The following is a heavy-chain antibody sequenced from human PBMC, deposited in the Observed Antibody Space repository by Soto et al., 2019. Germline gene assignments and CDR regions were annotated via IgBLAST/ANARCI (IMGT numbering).Heavy chain of an antibody. CDR2: IYYSGST. D-gene: IGHD3-10*01. CDR3: ARDFTLSGSDNWFDP. CDR1: GGSISSYY. J-gene: IGHJ5*02. V-gene: IGHV4-59*01. Sequence: PSETLSLTCTVSGGSISSYYWSWIRQPPGKGLEWVGYIYYSGSTNYNPSLKSRVTISVDTSKYQFSLKLSSVTAADTAVYYCARDFTLSGSDNWFDPWGQGTLVTVSS.